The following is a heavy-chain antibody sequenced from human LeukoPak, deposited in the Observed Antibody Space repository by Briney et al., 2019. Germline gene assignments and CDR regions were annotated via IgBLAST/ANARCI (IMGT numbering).Heavy chain of an antibody. CDR3: ARGRWEYSYGYLYYYYYMDV. Sequence: PSENLSLTCAVYGGSFSGYYWSWIRQPPGKGLEWIGEINHSGSTNYNPSLKSRVTISVDTSKNQFPLKLSSVTAADTAVYYCARGRWEYSYGYLYYYYYMDVWGKGTTVTTSS. D-gene: IGHD5-18*01. J-gene: IGHJ6*03. CDR2: INHSGST. V-gene: IGHV4-34*01. CDR1: GGSFSGYY.